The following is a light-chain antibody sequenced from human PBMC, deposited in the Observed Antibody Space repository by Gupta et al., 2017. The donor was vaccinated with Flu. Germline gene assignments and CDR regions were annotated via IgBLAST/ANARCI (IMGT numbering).Light chain of an antibody. CDR2: LAS. J-gene: IGKJ4*02. CDR3: RQGLQTPVT. V-gene: IGKV2-28*01. Sequence: VMTQSPVSLPVTPGESASISCTSSQSLLNNNGYNFLDWYVKKPGQPPQLLIYLASYRASGVPDRFSGSGSGTDFVLKISIVDAEDVGVYFCRQGLQTPVTFGGGTKVDIK. CDR1: QSLLNNNGYNF.